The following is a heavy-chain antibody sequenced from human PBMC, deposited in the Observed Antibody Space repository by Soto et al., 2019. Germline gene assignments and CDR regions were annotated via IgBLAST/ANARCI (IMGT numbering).Heavy chain of an antibody. V-gene: IGHV3-30*18. CDR3: AKGDRIAAACHFDY. CDR1: GFTFSSYG. D-gene: IGHD6-13*01. Sequence: QVQLVESGGGVVQPGRSLRLSCAASGFTFSSYGMHWVRQAPGNGVEWVSVIEHDGSNKYYADSVKGRFTISSDNSKNTLYMQKNNLRGEDTAVYYCAKGDRIAAACHFDYWGQGTLVTVSS. J-gene: IGHJ4*02. CDR2: IEHDGSNK.